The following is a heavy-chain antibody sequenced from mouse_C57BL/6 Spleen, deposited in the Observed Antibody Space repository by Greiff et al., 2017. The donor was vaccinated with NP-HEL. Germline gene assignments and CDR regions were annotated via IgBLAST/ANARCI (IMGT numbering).Heavy chain of an antibody. CDR3: ARNDGYYDWFDY. J-gene: IGHJ2*01. CDR2: IYPGSGNT. D-gene: IGHD2-3*01. V-gene: IGHV1-76*01. CDR1: GYTFTDYY. Sequence: VKLMESGAELVRPGASVKLSCKASGYTFTDYYINWVKQRPGQGLEWIARIYPGSGNTYYNEKFKGKATLTAEKSSSTAYMQLSSLTSEDSAVYFCARNDGYYDWFDYWGQGTTLTVSS.